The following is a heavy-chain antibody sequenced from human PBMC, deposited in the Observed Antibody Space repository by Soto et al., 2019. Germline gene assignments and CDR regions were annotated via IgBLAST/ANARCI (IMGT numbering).Heavy chain of an antibody. CDR3: ASPYCTNGVCYDAFDI. CDR2: IYTSGST. Sequence: SETLSLTCTVSGGSISSYYWSWIRQPAGKGLDWIGRIYTSGSTNYNPSLKSRVTMSVDTSKNQFSLKLSSVTAADTAVYYCASPYCTNGVCYDAFDIWGQGTMVTVSS. CDR1: GGSISSYY. D-gene: IGHD2-8*01. J-gene: IGHJ3*02. V-gene: IGHV4-4*07.